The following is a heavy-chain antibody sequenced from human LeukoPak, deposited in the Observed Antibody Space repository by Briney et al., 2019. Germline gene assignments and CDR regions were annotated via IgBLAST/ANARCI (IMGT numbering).Heavy chain of an antibody. J-gene: IGHJ4*02. CDR3: ASQVGATLNRAY. V-gene: IGHV3-11*04. CDR1: GFTFSDYY. CDR2: ISSSGSTI. D-gene: IGHD1-26*01. Sequence: PGGSLRLSCAASGFTFSDYYMSWIRQAPGKGLEWVSYISSSGSTIYYADSAKGRFTISRDNAKNSLYLQMNSLRAEDTAVYYCASQVGATLNRAYWGQGTLVTVSS.